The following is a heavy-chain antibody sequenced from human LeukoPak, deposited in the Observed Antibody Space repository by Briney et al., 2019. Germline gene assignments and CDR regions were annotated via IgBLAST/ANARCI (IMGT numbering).Heavy chain of an antibody. CDR2: MNPNSGNT. J-gene: IGHJ3*02. Sequence: ASVKVSCKSSGYTFTSYDINWVRQATGQGLEWMGWMNPNSGNTGYAQKFQGRVTMTRNTSISTAYMELSSLRSEDTAVYYCARYLCSSTSCYRDAFDIWGQGTMVTVSS. V-gene: IGHV1-8*01. CDR3: ARYLCSSTSCYRDAFDI. D-gene: IGHD2-2*02. CDR1: GYTFTSYD.